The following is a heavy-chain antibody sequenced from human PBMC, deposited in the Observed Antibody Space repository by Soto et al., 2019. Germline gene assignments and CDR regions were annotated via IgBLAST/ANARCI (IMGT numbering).Heavy chain of an antibody. CDR1: VGSISSYY. CDR3: VGGYPWVGFDY. J-gene: IGHJ4*02. CDR2: IFYSGKI. D-gene: IGHD3-22*01. V-gene: IGHV4-59*04. Sequence: SETLALTCTVSVGSISSYYWSWIRQPPGKGLEWIGYIFYSGKIDYNPSLKSRVTMSVDMSKNQISLKLTSVTATDTAVYICVGGYPWVGFDYWGQGTLVPVSS.